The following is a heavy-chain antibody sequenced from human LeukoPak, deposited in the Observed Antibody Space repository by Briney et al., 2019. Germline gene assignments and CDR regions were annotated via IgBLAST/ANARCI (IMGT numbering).Heavy chain of an antibody. J-gene: IGHJ5*02. V-gene: IGHV4-34*01. Sequence: ASETLSLTCAVYGGSFSGYYWSWIRQHSGNGLEWIGNIHYRGNTYYNPSLKSRVSISVDTSKNQFSLKLNSVTAADTAVYYCARGGRYCSPYSCSCNWFDPWGQGTLVTVSS. CDR3: ARGGRYCSPYSCSCNWFDP. CDR1: GGSFSGYY. D-gene: IGHD2-15*01. CDR2: IHYRGNT.